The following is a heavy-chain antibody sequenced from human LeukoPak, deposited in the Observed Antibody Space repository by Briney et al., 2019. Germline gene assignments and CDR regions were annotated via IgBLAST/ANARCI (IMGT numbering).Heavy chain of an antibody. J-gene: IGHJ4*02. Sequence: GGSLRLSCAGSGFTFSRYNLNWFRQAPGKGLERVSSISGRSNHIFYAGSVKGRFTISRDNAKNSLYLQMNSLRAEDTAVYYCARKKRAFDNWGQGTLVTVSS. CDR2: ISGRSNHI. V-gene: IGHV3-21*04. CDR3: ARKKRAFDN. CDR1: GFTFSRYN.